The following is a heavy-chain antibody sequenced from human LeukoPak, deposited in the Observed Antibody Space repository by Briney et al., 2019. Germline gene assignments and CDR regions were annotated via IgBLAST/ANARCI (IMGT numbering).Heavy chain of an antibody. CDR2: ISYDGSNK. D-gene: IGHD3-3*01. CDR3: AKDLNYDFWSGLGN. V-gene: IGHV3-30-3*01. Sequence: GGSLRLSCAASGFTFSSYAMHWVRQAPGKGLEWVAVISYDGSNKYYADSVKGRFTISRDNSKNTLYLQMDSLRAEDTAVYYCAKDLNYDFWSGLGNWGQGTLVTVSS. CDR1: GFTFSSYA. J-gene: IGHJ4*02.